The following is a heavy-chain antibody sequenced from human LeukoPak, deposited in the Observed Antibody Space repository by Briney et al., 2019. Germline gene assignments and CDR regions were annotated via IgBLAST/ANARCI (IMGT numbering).Heavy chain of an antibody. CDR2: ISWNSGSI. J-gene: IGHJ6*02. V-gene: IGHV3-9*01. CDR3: AKDRNSGSYSSYYGMDV. CDR1: GFTLDDYA. Sequence: GRSLRLSCAASGFTLDDYAMHWVRQAPGKGLEWVSGISWNSGSIGYADSVKGRFTISRDNAKNSLYLQMNSLRAEDTALYYCAKDRNSGSYSSYYGMDVWGQGTTVTVSS. D-gene: IGHD1-26*01.